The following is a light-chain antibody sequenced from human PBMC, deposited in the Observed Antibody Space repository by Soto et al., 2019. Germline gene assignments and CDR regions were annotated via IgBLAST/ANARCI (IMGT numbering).Light chain of an antibody. Sequence: QSVLTQPASVSGSPGQSITISCTGTSSDIGAYNYVSWYQQHPGKAPKLMIYDVNNRPSGVSNRFSGSKSGNTASLTISGLQAEYEADYFCTSYTRSSTSVFVTATKVTVL. J-gene: IGLJ1*01. CDR2: DVN. CDR1: SSDIGAYNY. CDR3: TSYTRSSTSV. V-gene: IGLV2-14*03.